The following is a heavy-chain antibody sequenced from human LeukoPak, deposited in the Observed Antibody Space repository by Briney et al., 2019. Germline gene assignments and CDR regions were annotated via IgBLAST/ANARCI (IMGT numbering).Heavy chain of an antibody. CDR1: GFTFSSYE. J-gene: IGHJ4*02. CDR3: AREGYYYFDY. Sequence: GGSLRLSCAASGFTFSSYEVIWVRQAPGKGLEWVSYISASGNTKYYADSVKGRFTVARDNAKNSLYLQMNSLKAEDTAVYYCAREGYYYFDYWGQGTLVTVSS. CDR2: ISASGNTK. D-gene: IGHD1-1*01. V-gene: IGHV3-48*03.